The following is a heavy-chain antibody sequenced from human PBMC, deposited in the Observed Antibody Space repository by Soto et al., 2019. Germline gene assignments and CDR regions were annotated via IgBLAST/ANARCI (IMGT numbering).Heavy chain of an antibody. CDR2: INPNSGGT. Sequence: ASVKVSCKASGYTFTGYYMHWVRQAPGQGLEWMGWINPNSGGTNYAQKFQGWVTMTRDTSISTAYMELSRLRSDDTAVYYCARESHGSGSYYDYWGREPWSPSPQ. J-gene: IGHJ4*02. CDR3: ARESHGSGSYYDY. CDR1: GYTFTGYY. D-gene: IGHD3-10*01. V-gene: IGHV1-2*04.